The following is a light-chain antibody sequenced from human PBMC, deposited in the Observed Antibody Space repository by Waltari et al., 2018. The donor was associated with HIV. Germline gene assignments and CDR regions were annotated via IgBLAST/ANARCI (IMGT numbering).Light chain of an antibody. Sequence: SYELTQPPSVSVSPGQTARITCSGDALPKQYAYWYQKKPGPAPVLVIYKDSERPSGSPGRCSGSSSGTTVTLTISGVQAEDEADYYCQSADSSGTYPWVFGGGTKLTVL. CDR3: QSADSSGTYPWV. J-gene: IGLJ3*02. CDR1: ALPKQY. CDR2: KDS. V-gene: IGLV3-25*03.